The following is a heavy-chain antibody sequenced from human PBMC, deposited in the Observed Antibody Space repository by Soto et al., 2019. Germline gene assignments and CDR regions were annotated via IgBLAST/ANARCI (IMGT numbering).Heavy chain of an antibody. CDR2: VNPILSMS. D-gene: IGHD3-10*01. Sequence: QVQLVQSGAEVKRPGSSVKVSCKASGDTFSFYSIHWVRQAPGLGLEWMGRVNPILSMSNYAQRFQGRVTMTADKSTSTAYMELSGLRSEDTAMYYCATSYGSGYRAFDYWGQGALVTVSS. V-gene: IGHV1-69*04. CDR1: GDTFSFYS. J-gene: IGHJ4*02. CDR3: ATSYGSGYRAFDY.